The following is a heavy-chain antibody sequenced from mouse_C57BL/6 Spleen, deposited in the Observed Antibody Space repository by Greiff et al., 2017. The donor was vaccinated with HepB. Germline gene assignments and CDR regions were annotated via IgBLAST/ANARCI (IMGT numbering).Heavy chain of an antibody. CDR3: ARTARIKY. V-gene: IGHV3-2*02. Sequence: VQLKQSGPGLVKPSQSLSLTCTVPGYSITSGYGWNWIRQFPGNKLEWMGYISYSGSTNYNPSLKSRISITRDTSKNPYFLQLNSVTTEDTATYYCARTARIKYWGQGTTLTVSS. D-gene: IGHD3-3*01. CDR2: ISYSGST. J-gene: IGHJ2*01. CDR1: GYSITSGYG.